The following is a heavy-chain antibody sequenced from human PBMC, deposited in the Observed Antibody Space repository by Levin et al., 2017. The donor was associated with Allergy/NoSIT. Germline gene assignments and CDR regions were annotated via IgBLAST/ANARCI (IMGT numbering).Heavy chain of an antibody. Sequence: GGSLRLSCAASGFTFSSYAMHWVRQTTGRGLEWVSTIGTSGDTYYSVSVKGRFTISRENAKNSLSLHMNSLRAGDTAVYYCTRGYISAWNWFDPWGQGTLVTVSS. CDR2: IGTSGDT. CDR1: GFTFSSYA. J-gene: IGHJ5*02. CDR3: TRGYISAWNWFDP. V-gene: IGHV3-13*01. D-gene: IGHD6-19*01.